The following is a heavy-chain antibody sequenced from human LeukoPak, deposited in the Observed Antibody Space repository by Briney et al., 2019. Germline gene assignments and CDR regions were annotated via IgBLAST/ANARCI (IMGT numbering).Heavy chain of an antibody. CDR3: AKDRSPSMVRGLIVGCFDY. V-gene: IGHV3-30*18. CDR2: ISYDGSK. Sequence: GGSLRLSCAASGFAFSNYGMHWVRQAPGKGLEGVAVISYDGSKYYADSVKGRFAISRDNSKNTLFLQMNSLRAEDTAVYYCAKDRSPSMVRGLIVGCFDYWGRGTLVTVSS. CDR1: GFAFSNYG. J-gene: IGHJ4*02. D-gene: IGHD3-10*01.